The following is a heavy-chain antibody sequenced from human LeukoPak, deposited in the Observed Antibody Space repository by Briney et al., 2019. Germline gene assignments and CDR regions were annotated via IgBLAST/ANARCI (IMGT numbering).Heavy chain of an antibody. D-gene: IGHD3-22*01. CDR1: GYTFTGCF. CDR2: INPNSGST. CDR3: ARTYYYDSSGYYYGY. Sequence: GASVKVSCKSSGYTFTGCFMHWVRQAPGQGLEWMGWINPNSGSTNYAQKFQGRVTMTRDTSISTAYMELSSLRSDDTAVYYCARTYYYDSSGYYYGYWGQGTLVTVSS. J-gene: IGHJ4*02. V-gene: IGHV1-2*02.